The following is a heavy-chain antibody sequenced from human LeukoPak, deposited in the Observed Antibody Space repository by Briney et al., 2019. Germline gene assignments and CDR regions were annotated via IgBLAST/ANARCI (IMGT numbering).Heavy chain of an antibody. V-gene: IGHV3-21*01. CDR3: ASGRKTRRIDY. CDR1: GFSFSSYS. CDR2: ISSSSSYI. J-gene: IGHJ4*02. D-gene: IGHD4-23*01. Sequence: TGGSLRLSCAASGFSFSSYSMNWVRQAPGKGLEWVSSISSSSSYIYYADSVKGRFTISRDNAKNSLYLQMNSLRAEDTAVYYCASGRKTRRIDYWGQGTLVTVSS.